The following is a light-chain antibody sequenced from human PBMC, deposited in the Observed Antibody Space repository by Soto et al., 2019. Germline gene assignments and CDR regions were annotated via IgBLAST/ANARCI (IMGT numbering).Light chain of an antibody. CDR1: QSVSISY. CDR3: QHYNSYSEA. Sequence: EIVLTQSPGTLSLSPGERATLSCRASQSVSISYLAWYQQKPGQAPRLLIYDASNRATGIPARFSGSGSGTEFTLTISSLQPDDFATYYCQHYNSYSEAFGQGTKVDIK. J-gene: IGKJ1*01. V-gene: IGKV3-20*01. CDR2: DAS.